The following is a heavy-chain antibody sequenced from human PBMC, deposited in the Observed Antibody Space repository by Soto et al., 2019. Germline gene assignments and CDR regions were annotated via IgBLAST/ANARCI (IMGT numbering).Heavy chain of an antibody. V-gene: IGHV1-24*01. CDR3: ATLPRTIERTPAAICSFES. J-gene: IGHJ4*02. CDR2: LDAEDGET. D-gene: IGHD2-2*01. CDR1: GYSLSDLS. Sequence: ASVKVSCKVSGYSLSDLSIHWVRQAPAKGLEWMGGLDAEDGETIYAQKLQGRGTMTEDTSTDTAYMELSSLTSEDTAMYYCATLPRTIERTPAAICSFESWGQGTLVTVCS.